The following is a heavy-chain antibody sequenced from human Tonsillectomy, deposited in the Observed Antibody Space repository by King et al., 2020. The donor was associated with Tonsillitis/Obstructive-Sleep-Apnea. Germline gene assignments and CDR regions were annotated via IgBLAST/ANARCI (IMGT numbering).Heavy chain of an antibody. Sequence: VQLQESGPGLVKPSETLSLTCTVSGGSISSYYWSWIRQPPGKGLEWIGYIYYSGSTNYNPSLKSRVTISVDTSKNQFSLKLSSVTAADTAVYYCARLGVGYGDYLGYFQHWGQGTLVTVSS. D-gene: IGHD4-17*01. CDR3: ARLGVGYGDYLGYFQH. J-gene: IGHJ1*01. CDR1: GGSISSYY. V-gene: IGHV4-59*08. CDR2: IYYSGST.